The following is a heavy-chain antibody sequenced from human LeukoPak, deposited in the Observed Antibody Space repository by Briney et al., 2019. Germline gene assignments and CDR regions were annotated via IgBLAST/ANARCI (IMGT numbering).Heavy chain of an antibody. Sequence: PGRSLRLSCAASGFTFSSYGMHWVRQAPGKGLEWVAVICYDGSNEYYVDSVKGRFTISRDNSKNTLYLQMNSLRAEDTAVYYCARGGFYYDSSGQHAFDYWGQGTLVTVSS. V-gene: IGHV3-33*01. CDR1: GFTFSSYG. CDR3: ARGGFYYDSSGQHAFDY. J-gene: IGHJ4*02. CDR2: ICYDGSNE. D-gene: IGHD3-22*01.